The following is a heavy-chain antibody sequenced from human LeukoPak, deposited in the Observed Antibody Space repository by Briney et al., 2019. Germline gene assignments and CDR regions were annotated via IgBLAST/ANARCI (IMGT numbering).Heavy chain of an antibody. D-gene: IGHD3-3*01. CDR3: SRARDDFWSGFLHRDFDH. Sequence: GGSLRLSCAASGFTFSSYAMSWVRQAPGKGLEWVSAISGSGGSTYYAGSVKGRFTISRDNSKNTLYLQMNSLRAEDTAVYYCSRARDDFWSGFLHRDFDHWGQGTLVTVSS. CDR1: GFTFSSYA. V-gene: IGHV3-23*01. CDR2: ISGSGGST. J-gene: IGHJ4*02.